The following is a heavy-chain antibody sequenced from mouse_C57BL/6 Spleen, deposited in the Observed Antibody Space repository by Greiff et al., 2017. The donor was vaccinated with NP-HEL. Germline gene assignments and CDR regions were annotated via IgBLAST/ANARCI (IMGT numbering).Heavy chain of an antibody. CDR1: GYTFTTYP. V-gene: IGHV1-47*01. J-gene: IGHJ3*01. D-gene: IGHD3-2*02. CDR2: FHPYNDDN. CDR3: ARKGDSSGYGSWFAY. Sequence: VQLQQSGAELVKPGASVKMSCKASGYTFTTYPIEWMKQNHGKSLEGIGNFHPYNDDNKYNEKFKGKATLTVEKSSSTVYLELSRLTSYDSAVYYCARKGDSSGYGSWFAYWGQGTLVTVSA.